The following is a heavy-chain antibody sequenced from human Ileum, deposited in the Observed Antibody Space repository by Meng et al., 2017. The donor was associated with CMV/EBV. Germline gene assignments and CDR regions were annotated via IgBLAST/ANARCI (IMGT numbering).Heavy chain of an antibody. CDR2: INHSGST. J-gene: IGHJ5*02. CDR3: ARGVCSSTSCYLKKANWFDP. CDR1: FTGYY. Sequence: FTGYYGSWIRQPPGKGLEWIGEINHSGSTNYNPSLKSRVTISVDTSKNQFSLKLSSVTAADTAVYYCARGVCSSTSCYLKKANWFDPWGQGTLVTVSS. V-gene: IGHV4-34*01. D-gene: IGHD2-2*01.